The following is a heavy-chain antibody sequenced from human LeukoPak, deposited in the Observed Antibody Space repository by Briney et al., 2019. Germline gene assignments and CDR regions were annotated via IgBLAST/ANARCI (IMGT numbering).Heavy chain of an antibody. J-gene: IGHJ3*02. CDR2: IYYSGST. CDR3: ARRSGTYHAFDI. V-gene: IGHV4-30-4*08. D-gene: IGHD1-26*01. Sequence: SQTLSLTCTVSGGPISSGDYYWSWIRQPPGKGLEWIGYIYYSGSTYYNPSLKSRVTISVDTSKNQFSLKLSSVTAADTAVYYCARRSGTYHAFDIWGQGTMVTVSS. CDR1: GGPISSGDYY.